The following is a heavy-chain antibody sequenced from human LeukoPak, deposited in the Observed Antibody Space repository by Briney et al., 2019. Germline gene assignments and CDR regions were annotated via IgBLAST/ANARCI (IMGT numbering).Heavy chain of an antibody. V-gene: IGHV3-43*02. J-gene: IGHJ4*02. CDR1: GIDFADYA. Sequence: RGSLRLSCVVSGIDFADYAMHWVRQPPGKGLEWVSLISADGGSTFSADSVKGRFSISRDNSKNSLYLQMNSLRSEDTAMYYCAKESGMFDYRRQGTLVAVSS. CDR3: AKESGMFDY. CDR2: ISADGGST.